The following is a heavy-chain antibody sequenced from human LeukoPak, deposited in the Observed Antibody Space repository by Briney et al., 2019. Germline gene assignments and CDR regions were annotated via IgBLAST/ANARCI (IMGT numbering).Heavy chain of an antibody. Sequence: PSETLSLTCAVSGGSISSGGYSWSWIRQPPGKGLEWIGYIYHSGSTYYNPPLKSRVTISVDRSKNQFSRKLSSVTAADTAVYYCARRSQAMSASLDYWGQGTLVTVSS. CDR1: GGSISSGGYS. V-gene: IGHV4-30-2*01. D-gene: IGHD2-2*01. CDR3: ARRSQAMSASLDY. J-gene: IGHJ4*02. CDR2: IYHSGST.